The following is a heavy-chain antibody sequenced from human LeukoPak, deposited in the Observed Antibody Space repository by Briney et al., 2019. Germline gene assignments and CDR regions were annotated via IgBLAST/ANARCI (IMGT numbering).Heavy chain of an antibody. CDR1: GFTFSRFW. J-gene: IGHJ3*02. V-gene: IGHV3-7*05. D-gene: IGHD3-16*01. Sequence: QPGGSLRLSCAASGFTFSRFWMNWVRQAPGRGLEWVANIDQSGGRNNYVDSVKGRLTISRDNAKNSLFLEMSSLRADDTAVYFCARDVEGGTFDIWGQGTTVTVSS. CDR2: IDQSGGRN. CDR3: ARDVEGGTFDI.